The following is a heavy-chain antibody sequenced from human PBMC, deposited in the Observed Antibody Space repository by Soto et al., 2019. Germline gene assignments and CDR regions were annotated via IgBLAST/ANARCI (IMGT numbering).Heavy chain of an antibody. J-gene: IGHJ6*03. V-gene: IGHV1-18*01. CDR1: GYTFTNYG. CDR3: ARVRKLVGYFYYYMDV. D-gene: IGHD6-6*01. CDR2: IGAYNGDT. Sequence: QVQLLQSGAEVRKPGASVKVSCKASGYTFTNYGITWVRQAPGQGLEWMGGIGAYNGDTHYTQRLQGRVAMTTETSTRTAYMELRGLRSDDTAIYYCARVRKLVGYFYYYMDVWGKGTTVTVSS.